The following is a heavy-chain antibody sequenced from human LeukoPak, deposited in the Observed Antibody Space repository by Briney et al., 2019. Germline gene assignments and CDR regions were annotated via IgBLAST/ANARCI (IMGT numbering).Heavy chain of an antibody. D-gene: IGHD2-2*01. J-gene: IGHJ3*02. CDR2: MKEDGSEK. V-gene: IGHV3-7*01. CDR1: GFTFSNYP. Sequence: GGSLRLSCVASGFTFSNYPMAWVRQAPGKGLEWVGNMKEDGSEKYYVGSVKGRFTISRDNAKHSLSLQMNSLRAEDTAVYYCARARVPAARYDAFDIWGQGTMVTVSS. CDR3: ARARVPAARYDAFDI.